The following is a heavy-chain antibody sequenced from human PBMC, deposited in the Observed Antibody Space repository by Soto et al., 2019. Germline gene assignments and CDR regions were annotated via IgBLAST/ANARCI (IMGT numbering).Heavy chain of an antibody. CDR3: VGDYYSNPRDV. Sequence: PGASLKISCKGSGYSFTSYWISWVRQMRGKGLEWMGRIDPSDSYTNYSPSFQGHVTISADKSISTAYLQWSSLKASDTAMYYCVGDYYSNPRDVWGQGTTVTVSS. CDR2: IDPSDSYT. V-gene: IGHV5-10-1*01. J-gene: IGHJ6*02. CDR1: GYSFTSYW. D-gene: IGHD4-4*01.